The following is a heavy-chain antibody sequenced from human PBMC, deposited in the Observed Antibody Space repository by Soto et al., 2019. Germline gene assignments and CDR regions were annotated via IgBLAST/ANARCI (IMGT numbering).Heavy chain of an antibody. CDR1: GGTVSSYA. V-gene: IGHV1-69*01. D-gene: IGHD2-15*01. CDR3: AREGRWVAAPYPRPPRFFDY. CDR2: IIPIFGTA. J-gene: IGHJ4*02. Sequence: QVQLVQSGAEVKKPGSSVKVSCKASGGTVSSYAISWVRQAPGQGLEWMGGIIPIFGTANYAQKFQGRVTITADESTGTAYMELSSLRSEDPAVYYWAREGRWVAAPYPRPPRFFDYWGQGTLVTVSS.